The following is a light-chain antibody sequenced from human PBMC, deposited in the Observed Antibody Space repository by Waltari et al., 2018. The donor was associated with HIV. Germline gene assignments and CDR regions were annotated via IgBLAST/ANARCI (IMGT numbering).Light chain of an antibody. CDR2: DTS. CDR1: QYIDNF. CDR3: LQSFITPLT. J-gene: IGKJ3*01. V-gene: IGKV1-39*01. Sequence: DIQMTQSLSSLSESVGDTVTITCRASQYIDNFLSWYQQTRGKAPRLLIYDTSNVQSGVPSRFSGSGSGTDFTLTINTLQPEDFATYFCLQSFITPLTFGPGTKVDLK.